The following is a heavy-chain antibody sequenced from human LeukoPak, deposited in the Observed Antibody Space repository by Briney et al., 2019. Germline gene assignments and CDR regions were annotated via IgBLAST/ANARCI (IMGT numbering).Heavy chain of an antibody. Sequence: SVKVSCKASGGTFSSYTISWVRQPPGQGLAWMGRIIPILGIANYAQKFQGRVTITADKSTSTAYMELSSLRSEDTAVYYCARPAENKNTYYYDSSGYYSGGYYYYGMDVWGQGTTVTVSS. CDR3: ARPAENKNTYYYDSSGYYSGGYYYYGMDV. V-gene: IGHV1-69*02. J-gene: IGHJ6*02. D-gene: IGHD3-22*01. CDR2: IIPILGIA. CDR1: GGTFSSYT.